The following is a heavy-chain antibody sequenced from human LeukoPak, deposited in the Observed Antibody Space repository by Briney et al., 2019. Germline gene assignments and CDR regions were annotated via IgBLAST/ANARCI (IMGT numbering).Heavy chain of an antibody. CDR2: INPNSGGT. D-gene: IGHD4-23*01. J-gene: IGHJ3*02. CDR1: GYTFTGYY. CDR3: ARVGGNRGLYAFDI. V-gene: IGHV1-2*02. Sequence: ASVKVSCKASGYTFTGYYMHWVRQAPGQGLEWMGWINPNSGGTNYAQKFQGRVTMTRDTSISTAYMELSRLRSDDTAVYYCARVGGNRGLYAFDIWGQGTMVTVSS.